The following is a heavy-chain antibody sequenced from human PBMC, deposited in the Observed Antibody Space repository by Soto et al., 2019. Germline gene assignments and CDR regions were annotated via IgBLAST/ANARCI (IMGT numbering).Heavy chain of an antibody. Sequence: QVQLVESGGGVVQPGRSLRLSCAASGFPFNTYSVHWVRQAPGKGLEWLAVISADGGRQYYADSVKGRFTISRDNSKYTLYLQMNSLRIEDTAVYYCARDPRQGYDTDYWYFDYWGQGTLVTVSS. V-gene: IGHV3-30-3*01. CDR2: ISADGGRQ. J-gene: IGHJ4*02. CDR1: GFPFNTYS. D-gene: IGHD3-3*01. CDR3: ARDPRQGYDTDYWYFDY.